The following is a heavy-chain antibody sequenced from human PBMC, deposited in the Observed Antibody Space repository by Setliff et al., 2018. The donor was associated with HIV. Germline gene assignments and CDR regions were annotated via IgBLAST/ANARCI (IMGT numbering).Heavy chain of an antibody. CDR2: IYSTGDT. Sequence: PGKGLEWVGHIYSTGDTNYNPSLKSRVTLSADTSKNQLSLSLTSVTAADTAVYYCARVRLTMIMMVDYFDQWGQGTLVTVSS. D-gene: IGHD3-22*01. V-gene: IGHV4-28*03. CDR3: ARVRLTMIMMVDYFDQ. J-gene: IGHJ4*02.